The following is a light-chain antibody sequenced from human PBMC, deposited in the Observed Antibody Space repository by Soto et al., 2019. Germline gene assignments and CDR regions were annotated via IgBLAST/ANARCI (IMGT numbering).Light chain of an antibody. CDR3: QQYKTYWYT. J-gene: IGKJ2*01. Sequence: DIQMTQSPSTLSASVGDRVTITCRASQSISSWLAWYQQKPGKAPKLLIDKASSLEGGVPSRFRGRGSGTEFTLTISSLQPDDFATYYCQQYKTYWYTFGQGTKLEIK. V-gene: IGKV1-5*03. CDR2: KAS. CDR1: QSISSW.